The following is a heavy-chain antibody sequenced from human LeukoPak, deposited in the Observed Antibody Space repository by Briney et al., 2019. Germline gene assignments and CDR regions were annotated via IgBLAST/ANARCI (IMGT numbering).Heavy chain of an antibody. D-gene: IGHD2-15*01. Sequence: PGGSLRLSCAASGFTFSTYAMNWVRQAPGKGLEWVSTISGDGDRTYYAESVKGRFTMSRDNSKNTVYLQMNSLRVEDTAIYYCAKRADGCSGVSCYYYYMDVWGKGTTVTVSS. CDR2: ISGDGDRT. CDR3: AKRADGCSGVSCYYYYMDV. J-gene: IGHJ6*03. V-gene: IGHV3-23*01. CDR1: GFTFSTYA.